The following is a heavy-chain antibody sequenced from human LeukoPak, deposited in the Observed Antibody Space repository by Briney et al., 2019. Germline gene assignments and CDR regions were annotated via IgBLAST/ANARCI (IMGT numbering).Heavy chain of an antibody. CDR1: GFTFSSYA. J-gene: IGHJ3*02. Sequence: SGGSLRLSCAASGFTFSSYAMSWVRQAPGKGLEWVSVIYSGGTTYYADSVKGRFTISRDNSKNTLYLQMNSLRAEDTAVYYCARRRGYYAFDIWGQGTMVTVSS. CDR2: IYSGGTT. D-gene: IGHD2-2*03. CDR3: ARRRGYYAFDI. V-gene: IGHV3-53*01.